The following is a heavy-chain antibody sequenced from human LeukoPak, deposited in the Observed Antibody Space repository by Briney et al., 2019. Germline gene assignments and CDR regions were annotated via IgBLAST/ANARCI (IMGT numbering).Heavy chain of an antibody. V-gene: IGHV3-23*01. CDR1: GFTFSSYA. Sequence: HPGGSLRLSCAASGFTFSSYAMSWVRQAPGKGLEWVSAISGSGGSTYYADSVKGRFTISRDNSKNTLYLQMNSLRAEDTAVYYCAKDRVVATDYFDYWGQGTLVTVSS. J-gene: IGHJ4*02. CDR3: AKDRVVATDYFDY. D-gene: IGHD5-12*01. CDR2: ISGSGGST.